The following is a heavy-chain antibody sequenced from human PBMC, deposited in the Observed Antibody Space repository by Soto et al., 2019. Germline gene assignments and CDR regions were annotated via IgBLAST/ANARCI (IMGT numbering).Heavy chain of an antibody. CDR3: ARSTGRDGFLGWDY. CDR2: INPNSGGT. J-gene: IGHJ4*02. Sequence: ASVKVSCPASGCTFTGYYMHWVRQAPGQGLEWMGWINPNSGGTNYAQKFQGWVTMTRDTFISTAYMELSRLRSDDTAVYYCARSTGRDGFLGWDYWGQGTLVTGSS. D-gene: IGHD2-15*01. CDR1: GCTFTGYY. V-gene: IGHV1-2*04.